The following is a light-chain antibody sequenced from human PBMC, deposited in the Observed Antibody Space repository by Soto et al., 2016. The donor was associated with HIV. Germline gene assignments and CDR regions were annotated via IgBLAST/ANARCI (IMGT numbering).Light chain of an antibody. Sequence: DIQMTQSPSTLSASVGDRVTITCRASQSISFWLAWYQQKPGKAPKLLIAKASVLQSGVPSRFSGSGSGTEFTLTINSLHPDDFATYYCQQYNTYPRTFGQGTKVDTK. J-gene: IGKJ1*01. CDR1: QSISFW. CDR3: QQYNTYPRT. CDR2: KAS. V-gene: IGKV1-5*03.